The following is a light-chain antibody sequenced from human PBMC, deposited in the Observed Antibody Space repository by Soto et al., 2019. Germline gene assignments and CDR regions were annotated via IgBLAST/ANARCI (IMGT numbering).Light chain of an antibody. V-gene: IGLV2-14*01. CDR2: DVS. J-gene: IGLJ3*02. Sequence: SALTQPASVSGSPGQSIAISCTGTSSDVGGYNYVSWYQQYPGKAPKLMIYDVSNRPSGVSNRFSGSKSGNTASLTISGLQAEDEADYHCSSYTSISTWVFGGGTQLTVL. CDR1: SSDVGGYNY. CDR3: SSYTSISTWV.